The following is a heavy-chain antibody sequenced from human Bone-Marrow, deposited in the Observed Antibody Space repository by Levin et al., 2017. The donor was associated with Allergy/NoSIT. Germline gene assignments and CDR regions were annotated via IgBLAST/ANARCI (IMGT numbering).Heavy chain of an antibody. D-gene: IGHD3-3*01. CDR2: INPRNGGT. CDR3: ALHGVSIPGVSNVADH. V-gene: IGHV1-2*02. Sequence: RGESLKISCKASGYIFVHYFINWVRQAPGQGLEWMGRINPRNGGTDYVRKFQGRVTMTRDTSVNTAYLELTRLTSDDTAHYFCALHGVSIPGVSNVADHWGQGALVTVSS. CDR1: GYIFVHYF. J-gene: IGHJ4*02.